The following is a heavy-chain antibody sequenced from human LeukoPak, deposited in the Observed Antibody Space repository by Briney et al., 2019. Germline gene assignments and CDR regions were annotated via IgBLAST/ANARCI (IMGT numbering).Heavy chain of an antibody. Sequence: GGSLRLSCSASGFTFSSYAMHWVRQAPGRGLQYVSVISGNGVSTSYADSVKGRFTISRDDSKNTVYLQMTSLRAEDTAVYYCVGDGRDGYNIYFHHWGQGTLVTVSS. D-gene: IGHD5-24*01. CDR2: ISGNGVST. CDR3: VGDGRDGYNIYFHH. J-gene: IGHJ1*01. V-gene: IGHV3-64D*06. CDR1: GFTFSSYA.